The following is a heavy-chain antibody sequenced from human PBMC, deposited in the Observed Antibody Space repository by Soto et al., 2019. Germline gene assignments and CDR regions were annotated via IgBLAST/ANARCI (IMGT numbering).Heavy chain of an antibody. CDR1: GYSFSTYA. CDR2: ISAGGGSP. D-gene: IGHD6-6*01. J-gene: IGHJ5*02. CDR3: VKHAEYQLVSWFDP. V-gene: IGHV3-23*01. Sequence: EVQLLESGGGLVQPGGSLRLSCAASGYSFSTYAMSWVRQAPRKGLEWVSGISAGGGSPFIADSVKGRFIISRDNAKDTLYLQMNSLTGEDTAIYYCVKHAEYQLVSWFDPWGQGTLVTVSS.